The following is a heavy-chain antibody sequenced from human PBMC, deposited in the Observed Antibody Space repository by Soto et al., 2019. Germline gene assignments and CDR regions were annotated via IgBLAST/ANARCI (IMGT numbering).Heavy chain of an antibody. Sequence: ASVKVSCKASGYTFTSYAMHWVRQAPGQRLEWMGWINAGNGNTKYSQKFQGRVTITRDTSASTAYMELSSLRSEDTAVYYCARPLDPHGAFDIWGQGTMVTVSS. CDR3: ARPLDPHGAFDI. CDR2: INAGNGNT. J-gene: IGHJ3*02. CDR1: GYTFTSYA. V-gene: IGHV1-3*01.